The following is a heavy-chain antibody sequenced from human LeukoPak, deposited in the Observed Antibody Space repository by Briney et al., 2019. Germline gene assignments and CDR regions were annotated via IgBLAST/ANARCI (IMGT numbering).Heavy chain of an antibody. CDR2: ISAYNGNT. J-gene: IGHJ6*02. V-gene: IGHV1-18*01. Sequence: ASVKVSCKASGYTFTSYGISWVRQAPGQELEWMGWISAYNGNTNYAQKLQGRVTMTTDTSTSTAYMELRSLRSDDTAVYYCAREIFGYSSGHTYGMDVWGQGTTVTVSS. CDR3: AREIFGYSSGHTYGMDV. D-gene: IGHD6-19*01. CDR1: GYTFTSYG.